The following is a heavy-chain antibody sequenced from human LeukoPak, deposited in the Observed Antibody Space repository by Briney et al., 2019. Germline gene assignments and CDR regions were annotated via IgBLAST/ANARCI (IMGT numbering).Heavy chain of an antibody. J-gene: IGHJ4*02. CDR1: GYTFTSYV. CDR3: AREMWSGYSSSWYVVY. CDR2: ISAYNGNT. V-gene: IGHV1-18*01. D-gene: IGHD6-13*01. Sequence: GASVKVSCKASGYTFTSYVISWVRQAPGQGLEWMGWISAYNGNTNYAQKLQGRVTMTTDTSTSTAYMELRSLRSDDTAVYYCAREMWSGYSSSWYVVYWGQGTLVTVSS.